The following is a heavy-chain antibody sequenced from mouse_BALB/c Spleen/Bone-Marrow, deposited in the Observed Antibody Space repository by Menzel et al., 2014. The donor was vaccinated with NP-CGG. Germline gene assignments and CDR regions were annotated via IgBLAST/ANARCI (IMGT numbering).Heavy chain of an antibody. CDR2: ILPGSGST. V-gene: IGHV1-9*01. J-gene: IGHJ3*01. Sequence: QVQLKQSGAELMKPGASVKISCKATGYTFSSYWIEWVKQRPGHGLEWIGEILPGSGSTYYNEKFKGKATFTADTSSNTACMQLINLTSEDSAVYYCARRVPFAYWGQGTLVTVSA. CDR3: ARRVPFAY. CDR1: GYTFSSYW.